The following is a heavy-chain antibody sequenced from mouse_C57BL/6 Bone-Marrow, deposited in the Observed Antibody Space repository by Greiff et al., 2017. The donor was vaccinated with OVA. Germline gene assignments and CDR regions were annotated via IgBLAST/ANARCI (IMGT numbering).Heavy chain of an antibody. CDR1: GYTFTSYW. CDR2: IDPSDSET. V-gene: IGHV1-52*01. D-gene: IGHD1-1*01. J-gene: IGHJ2*01. CDR3: ARSGLITTVVATGDY. Sequence: VQLQQSGAELVRPGSSVKLSCKASGYTFTSYWMHWVKQRPIQGLEWIGNIDPSDSETHYNQKFKDKATLTVDKSSSTAYMQLSSLTSEDSAVYYCARSGLITTVVATGDYWGQGTTLTVSS.